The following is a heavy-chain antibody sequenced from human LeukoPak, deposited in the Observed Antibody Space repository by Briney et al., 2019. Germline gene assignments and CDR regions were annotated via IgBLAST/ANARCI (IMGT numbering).Heavy chain of an antibody. J-gene: IGHJ6*03. D-gene: IGHD3-3*01. Sequence: GGSLRLSCAASGFTFSSYGMSWVRQAPGKGLEWVSAISGSGGSTYYADSVKGRFTISRDNAKNSLYLQMNSLRAVDTAVYYCARDIFPFLSDYYYYYMDVWGKGTTVTVSS. CDR3: ARDIFPFLSDYYYYYMDV. CDR2: ISGSGGST. V-gene: IGHV3-23*01. CDR1: GFTFSSYG.